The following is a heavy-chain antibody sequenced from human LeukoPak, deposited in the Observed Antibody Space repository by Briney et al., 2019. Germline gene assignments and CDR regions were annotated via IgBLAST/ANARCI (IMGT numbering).Heavy chain of an antibody. CDR1: GGSFSGYY. V-gene: IGHV4-34*01. Sequence: SETLSLTCAVYGGSFSGYYWSWIRQPPGKGLEWIGEINHSGSTNYNPSLKSRVTISVDTSKNQFSLKLSSVTAADTAVYYCARAKNYDILTGFYYYYYMDVWGKGTTVTVSS. CDR3: ARAKNYDILTGFYYYYYMDV. D-gene: IGHD3-9*01. J-gene: IGHJ6*03. CDR2: INHSGST.